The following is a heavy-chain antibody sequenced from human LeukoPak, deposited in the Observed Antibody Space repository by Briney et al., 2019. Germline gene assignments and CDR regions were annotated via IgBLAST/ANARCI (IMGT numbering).Heavy chain of an antibody. D-gene: IGHD6-13*01. Sequence: GRSLRLSCAASGFTFDDYAMHWVRQAPGKGLEWVSGISRNSGSIGYADSVKGRFTISRDNAKNTLYLQMNSLRAEDTALYYCAKGVAAGTQDYYYIDVWGKGTTVTVSS. CDR1: GFTFDDYA. V-gene: IGHV3-9*01. CDR2: ISRNSGSI. J-gene: IGHJ6*03. CDR3: AKGVAAGTQDYYYIDV.